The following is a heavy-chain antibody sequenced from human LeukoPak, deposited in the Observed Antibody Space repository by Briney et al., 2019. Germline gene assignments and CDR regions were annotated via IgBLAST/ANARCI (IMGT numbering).Heavy chain of an antibody. D-gene: IGHD2-2*01. CDR1: GGSISSSNW. CDR3: ARAGQGYCTSTSCYLSLDF. CDR2: IYHCGST. J-gene: IGHJ4*02. V-gene: IGHV4-4*02. Sequence: PSGTLSLTCAVSGGSISSSNWWSWVRQPPGKGLEWIGQIYHCGSTNYNPSLKSRVAMSIDKSKNQFSLNVNSVTAADTAVYYCARAGQGYCTSTSCYLSLDFWGQGTLVTVSS.